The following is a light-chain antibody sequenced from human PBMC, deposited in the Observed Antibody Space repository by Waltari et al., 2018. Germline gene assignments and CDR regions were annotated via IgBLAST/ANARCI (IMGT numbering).Light chain of an antibody. CDR1: QNINRW. V-gene: IGKV1-5*03. CDR3: QQYKSYPWT. CDR2: KTS. J-gene: IGKJ1*01. Sequence: DIQMTQSPSTLSASVGERVTITCRASQNINRWLAWYQQKPGKAPNLLIYKTSSLESGVPARFRGSGSGTEFTLTIDTLQPDDFATYHCQQYKSYPWTFGQGTKVEI.